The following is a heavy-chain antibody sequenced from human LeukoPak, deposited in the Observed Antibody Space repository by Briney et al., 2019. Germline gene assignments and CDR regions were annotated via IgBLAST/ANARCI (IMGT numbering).Heavy chain of an antibody. CDR1: GGSISSGSYY. CDR2: IYTSGST. CDR3: ARNGGDYVPSHAFDI. J-gene: IGHJ3*02. V-gene: IGHV4-61*02. D-gene: IGHD4-17*01. Sequence: SQTLSLTCTVSGGSISSGSYYWSWIRQPAGKGLEWIGRIYTSGSTNYNPSLKSRVTISVDTSKNQFSLKLSSVTAAHTAVYYCARNGGDYVPSHAFDIWGQGTMVTVSS.